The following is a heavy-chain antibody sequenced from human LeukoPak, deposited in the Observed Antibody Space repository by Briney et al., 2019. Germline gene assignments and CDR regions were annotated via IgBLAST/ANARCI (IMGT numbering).Heavy chain of an antibody. CDR3: AELGITMIGGV. CDR1: GFTLSSYA. Sequence: GGSLRLSCVVSGFTLSSYAMSWVRQAPGKGLEWVAATSSSDSGKYHADSVRGRFTISRDNAKNSLYLQMNSLRAEDTAVYYCAELGITMIGGVWGKGTTVTISS. J-gene: IGHJ6*04. D-gene: IGHD3-10*02. V-gene: IGHV3-23*01. CDR2: TSSSDSGK.